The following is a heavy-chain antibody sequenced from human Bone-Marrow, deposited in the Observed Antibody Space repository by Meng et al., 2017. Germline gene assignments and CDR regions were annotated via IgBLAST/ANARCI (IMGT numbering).Heavy chain of an antibody. CDR1: GFTFSSYE. J-gene: IGHJ4*02. Sequence: GESLKISCAASGFTFSSYEMNWVRQAPGKGLEWVGRIKSKTDGGTTDYAAPVKGRFTISRDDSKNTLYLQMNSLKTEDTAVYYCTTVPLWFGESNIDYWGQGNLVNGYS. CDR2: IKSKTDGGTT. CDR3: TTVPLWFGESNIDY. V-gene: IGHV3-15*01. D-gene: IGHD3-10*01.